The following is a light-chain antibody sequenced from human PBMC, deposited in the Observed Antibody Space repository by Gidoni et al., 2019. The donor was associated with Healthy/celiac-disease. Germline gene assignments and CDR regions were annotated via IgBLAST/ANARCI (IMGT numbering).Light chain of an antibody. CDR1: QSISSW. J-gene: IGKJ3*01. CDR3: QQYNSYSPA. CDR2: KAS. Sequence: IQMTQSPSTLSASVGDRVTITCRASQSISSWLAWYQQKPGKAPKLLIYKASSLESGVPSRFSGSGSGTEFTLTISSLQPDDFATYYCQQYNSYSPAFGPXTKVDIK. V-gene: IGKV1-5*03.